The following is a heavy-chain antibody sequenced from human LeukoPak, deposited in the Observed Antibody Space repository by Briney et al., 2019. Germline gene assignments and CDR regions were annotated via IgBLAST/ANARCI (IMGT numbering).Heavy chain of an antibody. J-gene: IGHJ4*02. CDR2: ISSSSSYI. V-gene: IGHV3-21*01. D-gene: IGHD1-26*01. CDR3: ARDKIVGATYFDY. CDR1: GFTFSSYS. Sequence: GGSLRLSCAASGFTFSSYSMNWVRQAPGKGLEWVSSISSSSSYIYYADSVKGRFTISRDNPKNSLYLQMNSLRAEDTAVYYCARDKIVGATYFDYWGQGTLVTVSS.